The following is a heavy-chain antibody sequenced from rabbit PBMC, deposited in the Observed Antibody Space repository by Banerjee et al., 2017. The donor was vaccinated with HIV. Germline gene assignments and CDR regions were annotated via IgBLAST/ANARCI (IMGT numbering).Heavy chain of an antibody. CDR1: GFDFSSYY. D-gene: IGHD2-1*01. CDR2: GSGNT. Sequence: QEQLKEYGGGLVQPGGSLTLSCKASGFDFSSYYMNWVRQAPGKGLEWIGCGSGNTWYASWAKGRFTISKTSSTTVILQMTSLTAADTATYFCARGWSGGDIYFNLWGPGTLVTVS. CDR3: ARGWSGGDIYFNL. J-gene: IGHJ4*01. V-gene: IGHV1S45*01.